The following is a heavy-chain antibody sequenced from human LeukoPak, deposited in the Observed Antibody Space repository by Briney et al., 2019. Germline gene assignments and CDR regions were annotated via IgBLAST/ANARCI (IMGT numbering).Heavy chain of an antibody. D-gene: IGHD3-16*01. Sequence: PSQTLSLTCTVSGGSISSGGYYWSWLRQHPGKGLEWIGYIYYSGSTYYNPSLKSRVTISVDTSKNQFSLKLSSVTAADTAVYYCARVGSYDYVNPATFDYWGQGTLVTVSS. CDR3: ARVGSYDYVNPATFDY. V-gene: IGHV4-31*03. CDR1: GGSISSGGYY. CDR2: IYYSGST. J-gene: IGHJ4*02.